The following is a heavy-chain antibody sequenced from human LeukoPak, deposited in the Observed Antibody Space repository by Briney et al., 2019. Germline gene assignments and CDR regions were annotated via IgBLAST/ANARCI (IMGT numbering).Heavy chain of an antibody. Sequence: PSETLSLTCTVSGGSISSYYWSWIRQPPGKGLEWIGEINHSGSTNYNPSLKSRVTISVDTSKNQFSLKLSSVTAADTAVYYCARGLSPGRFQHWGQGTLVTVSS. V-gene: IGHV4-34*01. J-gene: IGHJ1*01. CDR3: ARGLSPGRFQH. CDR1: GGSISSYY. CDR2: INHSGST.